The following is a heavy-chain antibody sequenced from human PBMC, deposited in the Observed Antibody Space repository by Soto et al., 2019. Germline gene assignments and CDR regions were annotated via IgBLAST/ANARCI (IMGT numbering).Heavy chain of an antibody. CDR3: ARGSSDHDYGDYGWFDH. J-gene: IGHJ5*02. D-gene: IGHD4-17*01. CDR2: IIPIFGTA. V-gene: IGHV1-69*12. Sequence: QVQLVQSGAEVKKPGSSVKVSCKASGGTFSSYAISWVRQAPGQGLEWMGGIIPIFGTANYAQKFQGRVTITADESTSTASMELSSLRSEDTAVYYCARGSSDHDYGDYGWFDHWGQGTLVTVSS. CDR1: GGTFSSYA.